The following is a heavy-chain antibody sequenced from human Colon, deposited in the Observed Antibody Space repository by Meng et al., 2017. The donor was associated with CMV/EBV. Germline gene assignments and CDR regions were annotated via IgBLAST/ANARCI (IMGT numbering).Heavy chain of an antibody. V-gene: IGHV1-46*01. CDR1: GYIFTSYY. CDR2: INPSGGTT. J-gene: IGHJ4*02. Sequence: KSSGYIFTSYYIHWVRQAPGQGLEWMGTINPSGGTTRYAQNFQGRLTVTRDTSTNSVYMELTSLRSEDMAVYYCARSVQVAQYFDHWGQGTLVTVSS. CDR3: ARSVQVAQYFDH. D-gene: IGHD4-11*01.